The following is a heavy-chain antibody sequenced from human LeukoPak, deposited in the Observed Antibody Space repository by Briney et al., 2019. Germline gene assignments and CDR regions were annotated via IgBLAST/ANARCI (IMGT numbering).Heavy chain of an antibody. CDR2: ISTYDVDT. CDR3: ARGVTARDSYDI. CDR1: GFTFTDFG. D-gene: IGHD2-21*02. J-gene: IGHJ3*02. Sequence: GASVKVSCKASGFTFTDFGVSWLRRAPGQGLEWMGWISTYDVDTKYAQKFQGRVTMTTDTSTSTAYMDLRSLRSDDTAVYYCARGVTARDSYDIWGQGTMLIVSS. V-gene: IGHV1-18*01.